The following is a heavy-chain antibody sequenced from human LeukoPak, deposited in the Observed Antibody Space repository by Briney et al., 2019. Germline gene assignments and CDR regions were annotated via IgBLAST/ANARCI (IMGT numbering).Heavy chain of an antibody. D-gene: IGHD2-15*01. CDR3: ARAGGGNLNFDY. Sequence: PGGSLTLSCAASGSTFSRYWMHWVRQAPGKGLVWVARINTDGSSTTYADSVKGRFTISRDNAKNTLFLQMNSLRAEDTALYYCARAGGGNLNFDYWGQGTLVTVSS. CDR2: INTDGSST. V-gene: IGHV3-74*01. CDR1: GSTFSRYW. J-gene: IGHJ4*02.